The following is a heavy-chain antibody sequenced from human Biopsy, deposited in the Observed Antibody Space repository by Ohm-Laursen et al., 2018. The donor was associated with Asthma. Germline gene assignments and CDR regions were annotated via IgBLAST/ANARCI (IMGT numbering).Heavy chain of an antibody. J-gene: IGHJ4*01. CDR2: IYWIDDK. V-gene: IGHV2-5*01. Sequence: TQTLTLTCTFSGFSLKIGAVGVGWIRQPPGKAPECLAVIYWIDDKYYSPSLRNRLTVSKDTSRNRVVLAMTNMEPRDTATYFCARAIRLEDFLTGSFTSYLDNWDLGTLVSAS. CDR1: GFSLKIGAVG. CDR3: ARAIRLEDFLTGSFTSYLDN. D-gene: IGHD3/OR15-3a*01.